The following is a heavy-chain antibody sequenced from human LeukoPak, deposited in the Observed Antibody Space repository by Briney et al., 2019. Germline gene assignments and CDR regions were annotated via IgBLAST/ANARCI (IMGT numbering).Heavy chain of an antibody. V-gene: IGHV3-15*01. CDR1: VFTFNTAS. D-gene: IGHD3-3*01. CDR3: TTGSIFGVVTYAEDY. CDR2: NKSKSECVTA. J-gene: IGHJ4*02. Sequence: GGTLRLSRAASVFTFNTASTGGLCQVPGEGLERVGRNKSKSECVTAEYTATVKGRFIISRDDSKSTLYLQMNSLKTEDTAVYYCTTGSIFGVVTYAEDYWGQGTLVTVSS.